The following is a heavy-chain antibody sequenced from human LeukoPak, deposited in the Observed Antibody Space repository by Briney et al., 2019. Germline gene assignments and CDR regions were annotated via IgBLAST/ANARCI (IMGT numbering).Heavy chain of an antibody. CDR3: AREQARYCSGGSCFEDAFDI. CDR1: GGTFSSYA. CDR2: IIPIFGTA. D-gene: IGHD2-15*01. V-gene: IGHV1-69*06. Sequence: GASVKVSCKASGGTFSSYAISWVRQAPGQGLEWMGGIIPIFGTANYAQKFQGRVTITADKSTSTAYMELSSLRSEDTAVYYCAREQARYCSGGSCFEDAFDIWGQGTMVTVSS. J-gene: IGHJ3*02.